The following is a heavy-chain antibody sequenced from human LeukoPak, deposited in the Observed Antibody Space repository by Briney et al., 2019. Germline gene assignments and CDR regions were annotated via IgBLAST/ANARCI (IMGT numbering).Heavy chain of an antibody. CDR2: ISAYNGNT. CDR3: ARAVGRYGSGSYTSRYYYYYGMDV. D-gene: IGHD3-10*01. J-gene: IGHJ6*02. CDR1: GYTFTSYG. V-gene: IGHV1-18*01. Sequence: ASVKVSCKASGYTFTSYGISWVRQAPGQGLEWVGWISAYNGNTNYAQKLQGRVTMTTDTSTSTAYMELRSLRSDDTAVYYCARAVGRYGSGSYTSRYYYYYGMDVWGQGTTVTVSS.